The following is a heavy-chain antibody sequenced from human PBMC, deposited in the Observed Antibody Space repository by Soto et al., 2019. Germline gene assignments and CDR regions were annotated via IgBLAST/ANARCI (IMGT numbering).Heavy chain of an antibody. V-gene: IGHV1-69*13. CDR3: AREGYYDSSGPIDY. Sequence: SVKVSCKASGGTFSSYAISWVRQAPGQGLEWMGGIIPIFGTANYAQKFQGRVTITADESTSTAYMELSSLRSEDTAVYYCAREGYYDSSGPIDYWGQGTLVTVSS. J-gene: IGHJ4*02. CDR2: IIPIFGTA. CDR1: GGTFSSYA. D-gene: IGHD3-22*01.